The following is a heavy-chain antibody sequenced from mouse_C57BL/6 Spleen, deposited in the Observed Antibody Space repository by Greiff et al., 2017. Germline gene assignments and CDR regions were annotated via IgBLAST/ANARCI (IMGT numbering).Heavy chain of an antibody. CDR3: TGPFYSNSWFAY. Sequence: DVMLVESGGGLVQPGGSMKLSCVASGFTFSNYWMNWVRQSPEKGLEWVAQIRLKSDNYATHYVESVKGRFTISRDDSKSSVYLQMNNLRAEDTGIYYCTGPFYSNSWFAYWGQGTLVTVSA. D-gene: IGHD2-5*01. J-gene: IGHJ3*01. CDR2: IRLKSDNYAT. V-gene: IGHV6-3*01. CDR1: GFTFSNYW.